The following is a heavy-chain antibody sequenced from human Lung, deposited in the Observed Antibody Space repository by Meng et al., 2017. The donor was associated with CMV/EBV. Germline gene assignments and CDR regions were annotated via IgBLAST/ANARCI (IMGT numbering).Heavy chain of an antibody. V-gene: IGHV3-21*06. J-gene: IGHJ6*02. D-gene: IGHD3-16*01. CDR1: GFNFSDYS. Sequence: AGSLSLXCAASGFNFSDYSMNWVRQAPGKGLEWVSSITYISSYKKYADSVKGRFTIFRDNAKNSLCLQMSSLRGEETAVYYGERRWGASVSVYYYYCMDVWXQGTMVNVSS. CDR2: ITYISSYK. CDR3: ERRWGASVSVYYYYCMDV.